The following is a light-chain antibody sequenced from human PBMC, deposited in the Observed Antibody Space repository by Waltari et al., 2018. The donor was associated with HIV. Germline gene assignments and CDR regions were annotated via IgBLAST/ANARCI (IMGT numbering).Light chain of an antibody. CDR1: QAIGND. J-gene: IGKJ1*01. Sequence: AIQMTQSPPSLSASVGDRVTITCRASQAIGNDLDWYQKKPGKAPKLLIYGASTLQSGVPSRFSGSGSGTDFTLTISRLQPEDFATYFCLQDYNYPWTFGQGTKVEIK. CDR3: LQDYNYPWT. CDR2: GAS. V-gene: IGKV1-6*01.